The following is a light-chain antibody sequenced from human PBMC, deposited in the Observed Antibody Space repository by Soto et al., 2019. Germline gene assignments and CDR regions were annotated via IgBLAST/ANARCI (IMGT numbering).Light chain of an antibody. V-gene: IGKV1-5*01. J-gene: IGKJ1*01. CDR2: DAT. Sequence: DIQMTQSPSTLSASVGDIVTVTCRGSQSFSGWLGWYQQKPGKAPKLMIYDATNLESGVPARFSGSGSGTELTLTISSLQPDDGATYYCQQFRTFGQGTKVEIK. CDR1: QSFSGW. CDR3: QQFRT.